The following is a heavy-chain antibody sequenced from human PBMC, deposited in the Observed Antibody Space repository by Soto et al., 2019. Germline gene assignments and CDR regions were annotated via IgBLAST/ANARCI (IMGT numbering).Heavy chain of an antibody. CDR1: GYTFTSYG. CDR3: ARGALGNLENDAFDI. Sequence: ASVKVSCKASGYTFTSYGISWVRQAPGQGLEWMGGIIPIFGTANYAQKFQGRVTITADESTSTAYMELSSLRSEDTAVYYCARGALGNLENDAFDIWGQGTMVTVSS. D-gene: IGHD1-26*01. V-gene: IGHV1-69*13. CDR2: IIPIFGTA. J-gene: IGHJ3*02.